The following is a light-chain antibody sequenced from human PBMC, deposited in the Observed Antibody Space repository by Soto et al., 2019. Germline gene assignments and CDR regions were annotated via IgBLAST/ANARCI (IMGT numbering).Light chain of an antibody. CDR1: QSVSSSY. CDR3: QQYNNWPPIT. V-gene: IGKV3D-20*01. J-gene: IGKJ5*01. Sequence: EIVLTQSPATLSLSPGERATLSCGAVQSVSSSYLAWYQQKPGLAPRLLIYDASSRATGIPDRFSGSGSGTDFTLTISRLEPEDFAVYYCQQYNNWPPITFGQGTRLEIK. CDR2: DAS.